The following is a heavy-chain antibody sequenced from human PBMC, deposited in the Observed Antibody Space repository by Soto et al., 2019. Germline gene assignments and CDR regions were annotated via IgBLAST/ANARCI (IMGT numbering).Heavy chain of an antibody. Sequence: EVQLLESGGGLVQPGGSLRLSCAASGFTFSRYAMSWVRQAPGKGLEWVSAISGSGGSTYYADSVKGRFTISRDNSKNTLYLQMNSLRAEDTAVYYCAKLGTYYYGSGSYDVDYWGQGTLVTVSS. D-gene: IGHD3-10*01. CDR1: GFTFSRYA. V-gene: IGHV3-23*01. J-gene: IGHJ4*02. CDR2: ISGSGGST. CDR3: AKLGTYYYGSGSYDVDY.